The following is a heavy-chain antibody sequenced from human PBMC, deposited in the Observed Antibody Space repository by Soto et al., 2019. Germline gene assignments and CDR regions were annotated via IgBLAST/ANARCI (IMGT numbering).Heavy chain of an antibody. CDR3: ARGRDIVPPFDY. V-gene: IGHV4-59*01. J-gene: IGHJ4*02. D-gene: IGHD2-8*01. Sequence: QVQLQESGPGLVKPSETLSLTCTVSGGSISSYYWSWIRQPPGKGLEWIGYIYYSGSTNSNPSLKSRVTISVDTSKTQCSLKLSSVTAADTAVYYCARGRDIVPPFDYWGQGTLVTVSS. CDR2: IYYSGST. CDR1: GGSISSYY.